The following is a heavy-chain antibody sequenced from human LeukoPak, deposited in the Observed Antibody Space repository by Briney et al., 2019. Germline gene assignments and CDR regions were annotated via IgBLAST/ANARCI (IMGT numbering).Heavy chain of an antibody. CDR3: ARAYGPRYYYYMDV. J-gene: IGHJ6*03. Sequence: SETLSLTCTVSGGSISSYYWSWIRQPPGKGLEWVGYIYYSGSTNYNPSLKSRVTISVDTSKNQFSLKLSSVTAADTAVYYCARAYGPRYYYYMDVWGKGTTVTVSS. V-gene: IGHV4-59*01. D-gene: IGHD3-10*01. CDR1: GGSISSYY. CDR2: IYYSGST.